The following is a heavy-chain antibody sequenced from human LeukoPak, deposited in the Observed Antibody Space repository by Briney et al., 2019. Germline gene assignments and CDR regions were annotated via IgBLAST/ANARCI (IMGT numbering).Heavy chain of an antibody. CDR3: ARAPNIASFDY. J-gene: IGHJ4*02. V-gene: IGHV4-59*08. CDR1: GGSISSYY. Sequence: SETLSLTCTVSGGSISSYYASWMRQPPAKGLEWGGYIYYSGSTNYNPSVTSRVTISVDTSKNQYSLKLSSVTAADAAVYYCARAPNIASFDYWGQGTLVTVSS. D-gene: IGHD2-21*01. CDR2: IYYSGST.